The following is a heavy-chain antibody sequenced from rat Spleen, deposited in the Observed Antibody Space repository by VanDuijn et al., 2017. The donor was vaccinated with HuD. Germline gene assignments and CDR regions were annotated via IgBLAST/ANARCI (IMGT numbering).Heavy chain of an antibody. CDR2: ISFEGSST. V-gene: IGHV5-22*01. D-gene: IGHD1-1*01. Sequence: EVQLVESGGGLVQPGRSLKLSCAASGFIFSNYYMAWVRQAPKKGLEWVASISFEGSSTYYGDSVKGRFTISRDNAKSTLSLQMNSLRSEDTATYYCARLYYYSGDYWGQGVMVTVAS. CDR1: GFIFSNYY. J-gene: IGHJ2*01. CDR3: ARLYYYSGDY.